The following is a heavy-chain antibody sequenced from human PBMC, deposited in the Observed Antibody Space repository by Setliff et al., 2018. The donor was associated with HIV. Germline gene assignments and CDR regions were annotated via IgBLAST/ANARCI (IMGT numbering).Heavy chain of an antibody. Sequence: SETLSLTCGVSGGSLSGHYWSWIRQIPGKGLTWIAEINGRGSANYSPSLKGRVTISRDSSKDQFSLRLTSVTAADTGVYFCARNWPSRNYCRAYSCYQTLCDVWGPGTQVTVS. CDR3: ARNWPSRNYCRAYSCYQTLCDV. CDR1: GGSLSGHY. V-gene: IGHV4-34*01. CDR2: INGRGSA. J-gene: IGHJ1*01. D-gene: IGHD1-7*01.